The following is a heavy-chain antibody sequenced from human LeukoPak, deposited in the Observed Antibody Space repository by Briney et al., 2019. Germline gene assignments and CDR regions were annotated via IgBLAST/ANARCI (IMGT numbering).Heavy chain of an antibody. CDR1: GYTFTDYY. Sequence: ASVKVSCKASGYTFTDYYMHWVRQAPGQGLEWMGWINLNSRGTDYAQKFLGRVTLTWDTSINTAYMEVTSLTYDDTAVYYCARDGVTYGYPEYWGQGTLVTVSS. CDR2: INLNSRGT. CDR3: ARDGVTYGYPEY. J-gene: IGHJ4*02. V-gene: IGHV1-2*02. D-gene: IGHD5-18*01.